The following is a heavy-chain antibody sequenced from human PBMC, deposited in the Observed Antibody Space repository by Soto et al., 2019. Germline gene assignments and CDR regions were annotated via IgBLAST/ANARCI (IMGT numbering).Heavy chain of an antibody. J-gene: IGHJ4*02. CDR1: GFTFSNAW. D-gene: IGHD3-22*01. CDR3: TTDLPYYYDSSGYSGLFDY. Sequence: GGSLRLSCAASGFTFSNAWMNWVRQAPGKGLEWVGRIKSKTDGGTTDYAAPVKGRFTISRDDSKNTLYLQMNSLKTEDTAVYYCTTDLPYYYDSSGYSGLFDYWGQGTLVTVSS. V-gene: IGHV3-15*07. CDR2: IKSKTDGGTT.